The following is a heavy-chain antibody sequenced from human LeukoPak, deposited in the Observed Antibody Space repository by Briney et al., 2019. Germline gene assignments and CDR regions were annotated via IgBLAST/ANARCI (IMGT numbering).Heavy chain of an antibody. CDR2: ISSSSYI. V-gene: IGHV3-21*01. CDR3: ERDRRRTNYDILTGYYKRAFDY. D-gene: IGHD3-9*01. J-gene: IGHJ4*02. CDR1: AFTFSSYS. Sequence: TTGGSLRLSCAASAFTFSSYSMNWVRQAPGKGLEWVSSISSSSYIYYADSVKGRFTISRDNSKNSLYLQMNSLRAEDTAVYYCERDRRRTNYDILTGYYKRAFDYWGQGTLVTVSS.